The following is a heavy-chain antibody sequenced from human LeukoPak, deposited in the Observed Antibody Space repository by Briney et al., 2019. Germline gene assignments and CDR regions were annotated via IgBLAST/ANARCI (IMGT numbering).Heavy chain of an antibody. J-gene: IGHJ4*02. CDR2: LYTSGST. D-gene: IGHD6-13*01. Sequence: SQTLSLTCTVSGGSISSSSYYWSWIRQPAGKGLEWIGRLYTSGSTNYNPSLKIRVTISVDTSKNQVSLKLSSVTAADTAVYYCARGVAAAGHFDYWGQGTLVTVSS. V-gene: IGHV4-61*02. CDR3: ARGVAAAGHFDY. CDR1: GGSISSSSYY.